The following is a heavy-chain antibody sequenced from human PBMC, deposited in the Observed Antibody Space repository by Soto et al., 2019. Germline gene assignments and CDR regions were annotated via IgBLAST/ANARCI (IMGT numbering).Heavy chain of an antibody. CDR2: INSDGSNT. CDR3: ERGGSLNWYFDL. CDR1: GFTFSSYW. J-gene: IGHJ2*01. D-gene: IGHD1-26*01. V-gene: IGHV3-74*01. Sequence: GGSLRLSCAASGFTFSSYWMHWVRQAPGKGLVWVSRINSDGSNTNYADSVKGRFTISRDNAKNTLYLQMNSLRAEVTAVYYCERGGSLNWYFDLWGRGTLVTVSS.